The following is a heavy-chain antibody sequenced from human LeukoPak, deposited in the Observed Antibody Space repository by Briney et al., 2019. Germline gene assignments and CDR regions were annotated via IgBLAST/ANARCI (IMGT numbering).Heavy chain of an antibody. J-gene: IGHJ4*02. CDR2: INPNSGGT. CDR1: GYTFSDYY. Sequence: ASVKVSCKTSGYTFSDYYIHWIRQAPGQGLEWMGWINPNSGGTNYAQKFQGRVTMTRDTSISTAYMELSRLRSDDTAVYYCARSHSGYDHDFDYWGQGTLVTVSS. CDR3: ARSHSGYDHDFDY. V-gene: IGHV1-2*02. D-gene: IGHD5-12*01.